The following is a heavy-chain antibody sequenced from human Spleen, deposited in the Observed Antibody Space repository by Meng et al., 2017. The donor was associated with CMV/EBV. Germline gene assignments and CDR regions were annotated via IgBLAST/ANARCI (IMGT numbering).Heavy chain of an antibody. D-gene: IGHD2-2*01. V-gene: IGHV4-38-2*02. CDR1: GYSISSGYY. J-gene: IGHJ3*02. CDR3: AREDAAYCSTTSCFGAFDI. CDR2: IIHSWST. Sequence: GSLRLSCTVSGYSISSGYYWGWIRQPPGKGLEWIGNIIHSWSTYYNPSLKSRVTISVDRSKNQFSLKMNSVSAADTAVYYCAREDAAYCSTTSCFGAFDIWGQGTMVTVSS.